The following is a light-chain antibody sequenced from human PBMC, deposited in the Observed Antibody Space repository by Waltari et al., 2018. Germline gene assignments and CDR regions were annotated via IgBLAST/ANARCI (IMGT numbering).Light chain of an antibody. CDR2: KVS. CDR1: HSLVNTDGNTY. J-gene: IGKJ2*01. CDR3: FQGTHWPPYT. Sequence: DVVLTQSPLSLPVTLGQPASISCRSSHSLVNTDGNTYLNWFHQRPGQSPRRLIYKVSNRDSRVPDRFSGSGAVTDFTLRISRVEAEDVGLYFFFQGTHWPPYTFGQGTKLEIK. V-gene: IGKV2-30*01.